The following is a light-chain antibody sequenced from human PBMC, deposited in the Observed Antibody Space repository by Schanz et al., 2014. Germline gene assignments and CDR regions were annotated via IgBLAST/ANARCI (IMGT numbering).Light chain of an antibody. CDR2: DVN. Sequence: QSALTQPASVSGSPGQSITISCTGTSSDVGGYNYVSWYQQHPGKAPKLMIYDVNNRPSGVSNRFSGSKSGSTASLTISGLQAEDQADYYCSSFTSSSTLVFGGGTKLTVL. V-gene: IGLV2-14*03. CDR3: SSFTSSSTLV. J-gene: IGLJ3*02. CDR1: SSDVGGYNY.